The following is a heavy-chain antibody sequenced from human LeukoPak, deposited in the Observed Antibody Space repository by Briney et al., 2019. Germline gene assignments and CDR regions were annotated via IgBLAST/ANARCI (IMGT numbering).Heavy chain of an antibody. CDR1: GFTFNSYA. CDR3: ARVLVGEFDY. CDR2: ISASGGST. J-gene: IGHJ4*02. Sequence: GGSLRLSCAASGFTFNSYAMSWVRQAPGKGLEWVSIISASGGSTYYADSVKGRFTISRDNSKNTLYLQMNSLRAEDTAVYYCARVLVGEFDYWGQGTLVTVSS. V-gene: IGHV3-23*01. D-gene: IGHD1-26*01.